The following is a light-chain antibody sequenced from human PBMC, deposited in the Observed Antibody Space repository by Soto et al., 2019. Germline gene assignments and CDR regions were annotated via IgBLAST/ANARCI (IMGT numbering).Light chain of an antibody. CDR3: QQYGTSAWT. J-gene: IGKJ1*01. V-gene: IGKV3-20*01. CDR2: GAS. CDR1: PSISSIY. Sequence: EIVLTQSPDTLSLSPGGRATLSCRASPSISSIYLAWYQQKPGQAPRLLISGASSRAAGIPDRFSGSGSGTAFTLTISSLEPEEFAVYYWQQYGTSAWTFGQGTKVE.